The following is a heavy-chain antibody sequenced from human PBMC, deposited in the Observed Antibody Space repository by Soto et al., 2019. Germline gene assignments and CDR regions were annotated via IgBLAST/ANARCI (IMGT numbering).Heavy chain of an antibody. J-gene: IGHJ4*02. V-gene: IGHV1-8*01. Sequence: QVQLVQSGAELKKPGASVKVSCKASGYTFTSYDINWVRQATRQGLEWLGWMNPNSGNRGYAQKFQGRVTMTRNTSIGTAYMELSSLRSEDTAVYYCASAIAVASTGFDYWGQGTLVTVSS. D-gene: IGHD6-19*01. CDR2: MNPNSGNR. CDR1: GYTFTSYD. CDR3: ASAIAVASTGFDY.